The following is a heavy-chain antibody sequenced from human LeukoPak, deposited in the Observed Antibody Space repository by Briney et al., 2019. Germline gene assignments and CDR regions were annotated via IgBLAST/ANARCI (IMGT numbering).Heavy chain of an antibody. CDR1: GGSISSSSYY. J-gene: IGHJ4*02. CDR3: ARVYSSGWRYYFDY. CDR2: IYYSGST. Sequence: SETLSLTSTVSGGSISSSSYYWGWIRQPPGKGLEWIGSIYYSGSTYYNPSLKSRVTISVDTSKNQFSLKLSSVTAADTAVYYCARVYSSGWRYYFDYWGQGTLVTVSS. V-gene: IGHV4-39*07. D-gene: IGHD6-19*01.